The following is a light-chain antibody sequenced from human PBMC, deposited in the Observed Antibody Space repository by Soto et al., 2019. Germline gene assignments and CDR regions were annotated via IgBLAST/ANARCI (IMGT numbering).Light chain of an antibody. V-gene: IGLV2-14*01. CDR3: ISYTGSDTSYV. CDR2: EVR. Sequence: QSALTQPASVSGSPGQSITISCTGTSSDVGSYNYVAWYQQFLGKTPKLMIYEVRNRPSGVSSRFSGSKSDNTASLTISGLQAEDEADYYCISYTGSDTSYVFGTGTKVTVL. J-gene: IGLJ1*01. CDR1: SSDVGSYNY.